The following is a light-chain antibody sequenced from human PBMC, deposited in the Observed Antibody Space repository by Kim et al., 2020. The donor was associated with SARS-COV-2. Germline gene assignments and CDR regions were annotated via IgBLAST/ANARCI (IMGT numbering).Light chain of an antibody. CDR2: GRN. CDR3: QSRDSGGNVV. CDR1: SLRSYY. J-gene: IGLJ2*01. V-gene: IGLV3-19*01. Sequence: SSELTQDPAVSVALGQTVRITGQGDSLRSYYATWYQQKPRQAPLLVIFGRNNRPSGIPDRFSGSTSGNTASLTISGAQAEDEADFYCQSRDSGGNVVFGGGTKLTVL.